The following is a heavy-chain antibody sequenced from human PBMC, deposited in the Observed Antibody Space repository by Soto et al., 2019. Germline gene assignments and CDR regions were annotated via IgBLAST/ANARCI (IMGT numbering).Heavy chain of an antibody. Sequence: QLQLQESGPGLVKPSETLSLTCTVSGGSISSSSYYWGWIRQPPGKGLEWIGSIYYSGSTYYNPSLKSRVTISVDTSNNQFSLKLSSVTAADTAVYYCASQQGVVPAAMYYYGMDVWGQGTTVTVSS. CDR2: IYYSGST. D-gene: IGHD2-2*01. V-gene: IGHV4-39*01. J-gene: IGHJ6*02. CDR3: ASQQGVVPAAMYYYGMDV. CDR1: GGSISSSSYY.